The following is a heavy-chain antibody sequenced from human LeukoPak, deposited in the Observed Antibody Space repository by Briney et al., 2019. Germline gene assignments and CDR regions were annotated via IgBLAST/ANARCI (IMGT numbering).Heavy chain of an antibody. CDR3: ARWFWSAIQRVFDP. Sequence: ASVKVSCKASGYTFTSYDINWVRQATGQGLEWMGWMNPNSGNTGYAQKFQGRVTMTRNTSISTAYMELSSLRSEDTAVYYCARWFWSAIQRVFDPWGQGTLVTVSS. V-gene: IGHV1-8*01. CDR2: MNPNSGNT. D-gene: IGHD3-3*01. CDR1: GYTFTSYD. J-gene: IGHJ5*02.